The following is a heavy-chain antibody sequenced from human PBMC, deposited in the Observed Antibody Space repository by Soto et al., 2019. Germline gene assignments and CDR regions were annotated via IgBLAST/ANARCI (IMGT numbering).Heavy chain of an antibody. J-gene: IGHJ6*04. D-gene: IGHD2-2*01. Sequence: TGGALRLSCAAPGFTLRSYSMNWGRPAPGKGLEWVSYISSSSSTIYYADSVKGRFTISRDNAKNSLYLQMNSLRAEDTAVYYCARDLDVVVPAAMDVWGIGTTVTVPS. CDR2: ISSSSSTI. CDR1: GFTLRSYS. V-gene: IGHV3-48*01. CDR3: ARDLDVVVPAAMDV.